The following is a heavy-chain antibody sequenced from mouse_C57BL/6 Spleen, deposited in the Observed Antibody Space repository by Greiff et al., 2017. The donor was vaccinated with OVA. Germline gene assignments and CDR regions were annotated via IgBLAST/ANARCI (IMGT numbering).Heavy chain of an antibody. Sequence: VQLKESGGGLVKPGGSLKLSCAASGFTFSSYAMSWVRQTPEKRLEWVATISDGGSYTYYPDNVKGRFTISRDTAKNNLYLQMSHLKSEDTAMYYCARGDYGSRGWFAYWGQGTLVTVSA. CDR1: GFTFSSYA. J-gene: IGHJ3*01. CDR3: ARGDYGSRGWFAY. CDR2: ISDGGSYT. V-gene: IGHV5-4*01. D-gene: IGHD1-1*01.